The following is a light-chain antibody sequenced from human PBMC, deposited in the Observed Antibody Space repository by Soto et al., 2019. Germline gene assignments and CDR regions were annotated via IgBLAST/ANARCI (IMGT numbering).Light chain of an antibody. CDR3: QQYDTLRVT. Sequence: DIQMTQSPSSLSASVGDRVTITCQASQDISNYLNWYQQKPGKAPKLLIYDASNLETGVPSRFSGSGSGTDFTFTISNLQPEDIATYYCQQYDTLRVTFGPGTKVDIK. V-gene: IGKV1-33*01. J-gene: IGKJ3*01. CDR1: QDISNY. CDR2: DAS.